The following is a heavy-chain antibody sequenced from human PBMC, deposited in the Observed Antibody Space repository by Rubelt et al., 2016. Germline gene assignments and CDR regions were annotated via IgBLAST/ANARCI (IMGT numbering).Heavy chain of an antibody. Sequence: YYSGSTNYNPSLKSRVTISVDTSKNQFSLKLSSVTAADTAVYYCARVHRRSNPDYDFWSGPSPQYAYWYFDLWGRGTLVTVSS. V-gene: IGHV4-59*01. J-gene: IGHJ2*01. CDR3: ARVHRRSNPDYDFWSGPSPQYAYWYFDL. CDR2: YYSGST. D-gene: IGHD3-3*01.